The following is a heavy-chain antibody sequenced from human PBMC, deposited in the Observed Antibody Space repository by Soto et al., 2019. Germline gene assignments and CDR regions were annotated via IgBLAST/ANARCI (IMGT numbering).Heavy chain of an antibody. CDR3: STGDYDTTGLDY. V-gene: IGHV3-15*07. D-gene: IGHD3-22*01. Sequence: GGSLRLSCAASGFTFSSYAMNWVRQAPGKGLEWVGRIKSKPAGGTIEYAAPVKGRFTISRDDSKNTLYLQMNSLKTEDTAVYYCSTGDYDTTGLDYWGQGTLVTVSS. J-gene: IGHJ4*02. CDR2: IKSKPAGGTI. CDR1: GFTFSSYA.